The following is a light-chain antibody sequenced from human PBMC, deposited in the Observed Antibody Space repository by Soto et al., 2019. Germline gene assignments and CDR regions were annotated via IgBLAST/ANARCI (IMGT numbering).Light chain of an antibody. J-gene: IGKJ1*01. V-gene: IGKV3-20*01. CDR2: GTS. CDR1: QSVNSNY. Sequence: EIVLTQSPDTLSLSPGERATLSCRTSQSVNSNYLAWYQQKPGQAPRLLIYGTSNSATGIPDMFSGSGSGTDFTLTISRLEPEDFAVFYCQQYGNSRWTFGQGTKVDIK. CDR3: QQYGNSRWT.